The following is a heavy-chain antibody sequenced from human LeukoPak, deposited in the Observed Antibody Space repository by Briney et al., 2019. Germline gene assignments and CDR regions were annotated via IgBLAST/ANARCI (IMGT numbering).Heavy chain of an antibody. D-gene: IGHD3-9*01. CDR3: AREVAVTGYSNDY. J-gene: IGHJ4*02. Sequence: SQTLSLTCAVSGGSISSGGYSWSWIRQPPGKGLEWIGYINHSGSTNYNPSLKSRVTISVDTSKNQFSLKLSSVTAADTAVYYCAREVAVTGYSNDYWGQGTLVTVSS. CDR1: GGSISSGGYS. V-gene: IGHV4-30-2*01. CDR2: INHSGST.